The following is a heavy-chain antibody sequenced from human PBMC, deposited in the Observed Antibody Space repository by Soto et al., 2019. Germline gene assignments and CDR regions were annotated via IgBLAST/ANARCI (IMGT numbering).Heavy chain of an antibody. Sequence: QVQLQESGPGLLKPSQTLSLICTVSGGSISSGGYYWTWIRQHPGKGLEWIGYNYYSGITYYNPSLKSRVTISLDTSKNQFSLKLSSVTAADTTVYYCARGSSIAGLYYGMDVWGQGTTVTVSS. CDR1: GGSISSGGYY. D-gene: IGHD6-6*01. J-gene: IGHJ6*02. V-gene: IGHV4-31*03. CDR2: NYYSGIT. CDR3: ARGSSIAGLYYGMDV.